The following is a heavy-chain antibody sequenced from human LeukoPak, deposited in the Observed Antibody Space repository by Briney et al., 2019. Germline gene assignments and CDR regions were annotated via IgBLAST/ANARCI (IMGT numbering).Heavy chain of an antibody. CDR2: ITSSSSAT. Sequence: GGSLRLSCAASGFSFSTFAMNWVRQAPGKGLEWISHITSSSSATYYADSVKGRFTISRDNAKNSLFLQMNSLRDEDTAVYYCARDDQFDYWGQGTLVTVSS. J-gene: IGHJ4*02. V-gene: IGHV3-48*02. CDR1: GFSFSTFA. CDR3: ARDDQFDY.